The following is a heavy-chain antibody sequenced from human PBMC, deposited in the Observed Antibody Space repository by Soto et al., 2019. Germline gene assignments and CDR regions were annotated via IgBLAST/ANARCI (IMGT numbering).Heavy chain of an antibody. J-gene: IGHJ6*02. Sequence: PSETLSLTCTVSGGSISSGGYYWSWIRQHPGKGLEWIGYIYYSGSTYYNPSLKSRVTISVDTSKNQFSLKLSSVTAADTAAYYCARDKIVATIDGYYYGMDVWGQGTTVTV. V-gene: IGHV4-31*02. D-gene: IGHD5-12*01. CDR1: GGSISSGGYY. CDR2: IYYSGST. CDR3: ARDKIVATIDGYYYGMDV.